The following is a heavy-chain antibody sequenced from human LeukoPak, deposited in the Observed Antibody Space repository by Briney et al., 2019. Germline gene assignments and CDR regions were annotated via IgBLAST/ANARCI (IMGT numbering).Heavy chain of an antibody. J-gene: IGHJ6*03. CDR1: GGSISRYF. V-gene: IGHV4-4*07. CDR2: IYSSGNT. CDR3: ARVIFAHYMDV. D-gene: IGHD3-16*02. Sequence: SETLSLTCTVSGGSISRYFWSWIRQPAGKGLEWIGHIYSSGNTHHNPSLESRVTMSVDTSKNQISLKLNSVTAADTAVYYCARVIFAHYMDVWGKGTTVIVSS.